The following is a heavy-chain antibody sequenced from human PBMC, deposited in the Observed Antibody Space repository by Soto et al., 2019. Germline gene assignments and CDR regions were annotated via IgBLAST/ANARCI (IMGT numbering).Heavy chain of an antibody. Sequence: EVQLLESGGGLVQPGGSLKISCAASGFQLSSCAMSWVRQAPGKGLEWVSGINEGDGATNYLDSVRGRFTISRDNSKNTVYLEMNSLRVEDTAIYYCAKRQAPAGAYEHWGQGILVIVSS. V-gene: IGHV3-23*01. CDR2: INEGDGAT. J-gene: IGHJ1*01. D-gene: IGHD6-13*01. CDR1: GFQLSSCA. CDR3: AKRQAPAGAYEH.